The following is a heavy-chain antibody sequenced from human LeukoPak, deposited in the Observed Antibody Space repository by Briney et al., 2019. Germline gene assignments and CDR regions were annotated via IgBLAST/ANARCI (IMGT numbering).Heavy chain of an antibody. V-gene: IGHV4-59*01. Sequence: SETLSLTCTVSGGSISSYYWSWIRQPPGKGLEWIGYIYYSGSTNYNPSLKSRVTMSVDTSKNQFSLKLSSVTAADTAVYYCARRSSWDYDFDYWGQGTLVTASS. CDR1: GGSISSYY. D-gene: IGHD1-7*01. CDR3: ARRSSWDYDFDY. J-gene: IGHJ4*02. CDR2: IYYSGST.